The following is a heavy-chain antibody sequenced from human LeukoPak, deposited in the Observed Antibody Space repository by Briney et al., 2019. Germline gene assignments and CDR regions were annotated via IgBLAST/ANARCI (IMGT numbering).Heavy chain of an antibody. CDR2: IYHSGST. Sequence: SQTLSLTCAVSGGSISSGGYSWSWIRQPPGKGLEWIGYIYHSGSTYYNPSLKSRVTISVDRSENQISLKLSSVTAADTAVYYCARGSYYYDSSGYFGPMDAFDIWGQGTMVTVSS. V-gene: IGHV4-30-2*01. CDR3: ARGSYYYDSSGYFGPMDAFDI. D-gene: IGHD3-22*01. CDR1: GGSISSGGYS. J-gene: IGHJ3*02.